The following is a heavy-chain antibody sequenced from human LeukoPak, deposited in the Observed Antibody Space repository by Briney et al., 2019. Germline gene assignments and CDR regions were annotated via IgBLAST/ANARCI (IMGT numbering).Heavy chain of an antibody. V-gene: IGHV3-74*01. CDR3: ARDGSSGSFDY. D-gene: IGHD6-19*01. J-gene: IGHJ4*02. CDR2: IASDGGGT. Sequence: GGSLRLSCAASGFTFSSVWMHGVRHARGEGLVWGGRIASDGGGTSYAESVKHRFTISRDNAKHPLSLQMNSLRAEDTAVYYCARDGSSGSFDYWGQGTLVTVSS. CDR1: GFTFSSVW.